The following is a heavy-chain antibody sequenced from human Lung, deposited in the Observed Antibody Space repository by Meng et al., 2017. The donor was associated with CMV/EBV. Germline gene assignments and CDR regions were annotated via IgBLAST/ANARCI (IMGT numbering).Heavy chain of an antibody. CDR1: GGSFSGHY. Sequence: SQTXSLTCGAYGGSFSGHYRSWIRQSPGKGLEWIGEIYHTGVTNYHPSLKSRVTISLDTSKSQFSLNLNSVTAADTAVYYCARVVGGTPYLGYCTATDCEPYYFDYWGRGALVTVSS. CDR3: ARVVGGTPYLGYCTATDCEPYYFDY. D-gene: IGHD2-8*02. V-gene: IGHV4-34*01. J-gene: IGHJ4*02. CDR2: IYHTGVT.